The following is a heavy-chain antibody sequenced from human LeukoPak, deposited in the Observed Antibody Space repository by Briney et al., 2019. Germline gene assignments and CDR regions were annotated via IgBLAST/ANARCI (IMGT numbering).Heavy chain of an antibody. CDR2: ISSSGSTI. V-gene: IGHV3-48*03. CDR1: GFTFSSFA. CDR3: ARDRSGWYYFDY. D-gene: IGHD6-19*01. J-gene: IGHJ4*02. Sequence: PGGSLRLSCAASGFTFSSFAMNWVRQAPGKGLEWVSYISSSGSTICYADFVKGRFTISRDNAKNSLFLQMNSLRAEDTAIYYCARDRSGWYYFDYWGQGSLVTVSS.